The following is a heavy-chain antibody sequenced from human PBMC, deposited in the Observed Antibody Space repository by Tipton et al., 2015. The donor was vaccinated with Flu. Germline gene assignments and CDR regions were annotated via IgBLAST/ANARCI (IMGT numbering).Heavy chain of an antibody. V-gene: IGHV3-48*03. CDR3: ARPLYNSDGYYYYFDS. CDR2: ISSGGHAI. J-gene: IGHJ4*02. Sequence: SLRLSCEGSGFTFSRYEMNWVRQAPGKGLEWVSYISSGGHAIYYADSVRGRFTISRDNAKNSVYLQMDSLRVEDTAVYYCARPLYNSDGYYYYFDSWGQGTLVTVSS. D-gene: IGHD3-22*01. CDR1: GFTFSRYE.